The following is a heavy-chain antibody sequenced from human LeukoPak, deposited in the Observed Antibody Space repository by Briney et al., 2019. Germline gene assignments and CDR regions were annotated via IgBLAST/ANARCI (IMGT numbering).Heavy chain of an antibody. V-gene: IGHV3-15*01. Sequence: GGSLRLSCAASGFTFSNAWMSWVRQAPGKGLEWVGRIKSKTDGGTTDYAAPAKGRFTISRDDSKNTLYLQMNSLKTEDTAVYYCGGAVTHYYYYGMDVWGQGTTVTVSS. J-gene: IGHJ6*02. CDR3: GGAVTHYYYYGMDV. CDR2: IKSKTDGGTT. CDR1: GFTFSNAW. D-gene: IGHD4-17*01.